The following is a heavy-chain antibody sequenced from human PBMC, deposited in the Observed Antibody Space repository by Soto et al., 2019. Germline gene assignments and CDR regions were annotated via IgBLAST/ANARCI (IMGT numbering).Heavy chain of an antibody. Sequence: GASVKVSCKASGYTFTSYGISWVRQAPGQGLEWMGWISAYNGNTNSAQKLQGRVTMTTDTSTSTAYMELRSLRSDDTAVYYCARVEKRGWNDWFDPWGQGTLVTVSS. CDR3: ARVEKRGWNDWFDP. J-gene: IGHJ5*02. V-gene: IGHV1-18*04. CDR2: ISAYNGNT. D-gene: IGHD1-1*01. CDR1: GYTFTSYG.